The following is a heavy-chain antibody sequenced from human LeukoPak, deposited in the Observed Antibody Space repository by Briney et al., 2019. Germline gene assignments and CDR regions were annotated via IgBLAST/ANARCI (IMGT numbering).Heavy chain of an antibody. CDR2: INPSVDNT. CDR1: GYTFTNYY. D-gene: IGHD6-13*01. Sequence: ASVKVSCKASGYTFTNYYMHWVRQAPGQGLEWMGIINPSVDNTNYAQKFQGRLTMTRDTSTSTVYMELSSLRSEDTAVYYCARDHGSPPYYFDYWGQGALATVSS. V-gene: IGHV1-46*01. J-gene: IGHJ4*02. CDR3: ARDHGSPPYYFDY.